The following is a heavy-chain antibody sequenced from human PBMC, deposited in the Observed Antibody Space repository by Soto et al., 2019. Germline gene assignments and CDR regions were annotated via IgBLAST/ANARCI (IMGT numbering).Heavy chain of an antibody. V-gene: IGHV4-30-4*01. CDR3: ARAGGYYGSGGNWFDP. D-gene: IGHD3-10*01. Sequence: PSETLSLTCTVSGGSISSGDHYWSWIRQPPGKGLEWIGYIFYTGSTYYNPSLKSRVTISVDTSKNQFSLKLNSVTAADTAVYYCARAGGYYGSGGNWFDPRGQGALVTVSS. CDR1: GGSISSGDHY. J-gene: IGHJ5*02. CDR2: IFYTGST.